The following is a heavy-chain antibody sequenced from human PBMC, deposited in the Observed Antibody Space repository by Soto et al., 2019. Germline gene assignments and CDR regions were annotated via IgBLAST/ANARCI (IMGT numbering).Heavy chain of an antibody. CDR1: GYSFTSYW. D-gene: IGHD5-18*01. CDR2: IYPGDSDT. J-gene: IGHJ6*02. CDR3: ARTSYGHYYSYGMDV. Sequence: PGESLKISCKGSGYSFTSYWIGWVRQMPGKGLEWMGIIYPGDSDTRYSPSFQGQVTISADKSISTAYLQWSSLKASDTAMYYCARTSYGHYYSYGMDVWGQGTTVTVSS. V-gene: IGHV5-51*01.